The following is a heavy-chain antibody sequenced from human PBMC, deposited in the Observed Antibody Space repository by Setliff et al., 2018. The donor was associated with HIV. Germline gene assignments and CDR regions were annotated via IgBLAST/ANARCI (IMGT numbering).Heavy chain of an antibody. CDR3: ASAYDYYMDV. CDR2: IIPILGMA. V-gene: IGHV1-69*10. CDR1: GDTFSSYA. Sequence: ASVKVSCKASGDTFSSYAISWVRQAPGQGLEWMGGIIPILGMAKYTQKFQGRVTITADKSTSTAYMELSSLKSEDTAVYYCASAYDYYMDVWGIGTTVTVSS. J-gene: IGHJ6*03.